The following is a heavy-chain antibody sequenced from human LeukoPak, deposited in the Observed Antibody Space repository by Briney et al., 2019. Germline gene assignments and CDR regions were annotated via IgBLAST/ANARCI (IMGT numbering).Heavy chain of an antibody. V-gene: IGHV1-2*02. CDR2: VNPKSGGT. D-gene: IGHD1-26*01. CDR1: GYTFTDYY. CDR3: ARGRRILVGDTNAGDFFDY. J-gene: IGHJ4*02. Sequence: ASVKVSCKTSGYTFTDYYILWVRQAPGQGLEWMGWVNPKSGGTHYAQKFQGRVTMTRDTSISTAYIQLSRLTSDDTAVYYCARGRRILVGDTNAGDFFDYWGQGTLVTVSS.